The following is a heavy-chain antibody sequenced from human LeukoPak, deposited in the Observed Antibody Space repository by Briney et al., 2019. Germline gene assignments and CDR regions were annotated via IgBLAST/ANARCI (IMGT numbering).Heavy chain of an antibody. V-gene: IGHV1-18*01. J-gene: IGHJ6*02. CDR2: ISAYNGNT. CDR3: ARDRLQHYYYYGMDV. CDR1: GYTFTSYG. D-gene: IGHD5-24*01. Sequence: ASVKVSCKASGYTFTSYGISWVRQAPGQGLEWTGWISAYNGNTNYAQKLQGRVIMTTDTSTSTAYMELRSLRSDDTAVYYCARDRLQHYYYYGMDVWGQGTTVTVSS.